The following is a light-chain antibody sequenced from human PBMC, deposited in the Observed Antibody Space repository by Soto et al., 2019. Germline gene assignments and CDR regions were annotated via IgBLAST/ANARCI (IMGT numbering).Light chain of an antibody. J-gene: IGKJ1*01. CDR1: QSFNSIY. CDR3: QQRSNWPRT. V-gene: IGKV3D-20*02. Sequence: EIVLTQSPGTLSLSPGERATLSCRASQSFNSIYLAWYQQKPGQAPRLLIYGASTRATGIPARFTGSGSGTDFTLTISSLEPEDLAVYYCQQRSNWPRTFGQGTKVDIK. CDR2: GAS.